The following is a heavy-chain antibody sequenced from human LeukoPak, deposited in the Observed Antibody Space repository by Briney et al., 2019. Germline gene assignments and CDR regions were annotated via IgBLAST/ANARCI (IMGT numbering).Heavy chain of an antibody. CDR2: ISGSGGST. D-gene: IGHD3-10*01. V-gene: IGHV3-23*01. J-gene: IGHJ4*02. CDR3: AKTRGLGELLMFDY. Sequence: GGSLRLSCAASGFTFSSYAMSWVRQAPGKGLEWVSAISGSGGSTYYADSVKGRFTISRDNSKNTLYLQMNSLRAEDTAVYYCAKTRGLGELLMFDYWRQGTLVTVSP. CDR1: GFTFSSYA.